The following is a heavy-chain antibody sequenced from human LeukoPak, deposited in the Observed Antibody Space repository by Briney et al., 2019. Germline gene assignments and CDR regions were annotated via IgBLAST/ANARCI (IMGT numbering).Heavy chain of an antibody. CDR1: GFTFNNYA. V-gene: IGHV3-23*01. J-gene: IGHJ4*02. Sequence: PGGSLRLSCAASGFTFNNYAMTWVRQAPGKGLEWVSVVSGSGDNTNYADSVKGRFTISRDNSKNTLFLQMNSLRAEDTAVYYCAKDPHPYSSSWYFDYWGQGTLVTVSS. CDR2: VSGSGDNT. D-gene: IGHD6-13*01. CDR3: AKDPHPYSSSWYFDY.